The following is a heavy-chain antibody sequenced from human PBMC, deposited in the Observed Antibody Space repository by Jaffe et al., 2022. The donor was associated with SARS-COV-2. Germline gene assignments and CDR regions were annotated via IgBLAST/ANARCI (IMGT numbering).Heavy chain of an antibody. CDR2: ISSSGSTI. CDR3: ARDSGSRRGWFDP. J-gene: IGHJ5*02. V-gene: IGHV3-48*03. CDR1: GFTFSSYE. Sequence: EVQLVESGGGLVQPGGSLRLSCAASGFTFSSYEMNWVRQAPGKGLEWVSYISSSGSTIYYADSVKGRFTISRDNAKNSLYLQMNSLRAEDTAVYYCARDSGSRRGWFDPWGQGTLVTVSS. D-gene: IGHD6-19*01.